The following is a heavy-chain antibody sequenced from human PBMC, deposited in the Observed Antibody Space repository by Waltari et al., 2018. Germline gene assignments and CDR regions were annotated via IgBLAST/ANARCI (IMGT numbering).Heavy chain of an antibody. J-gene: IGHJ6*02. Sequence: EEQLVESGGGLVQPGDSLRLSCAASGFPFGSFWMNWVRQAPGKGPLWVSRISTDASDTTYADSVKGRFTISRDNARNTLYLQMNRLRAEDTAVYFCARVSRRTYRSPVPGRHYYYGMDVWGQGTTVTVSS. D-gene: IGHD1-1*01. CDR3: ARVSRRTYRSPVPGRHYYYGMDV. V-gene: IGHV3-74*03. CDR2: ISTDASDT. CDR1: GFPFGSFW.